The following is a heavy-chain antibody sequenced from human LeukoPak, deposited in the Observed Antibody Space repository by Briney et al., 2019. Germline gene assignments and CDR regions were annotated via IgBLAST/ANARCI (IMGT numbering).Heavy chain of an antibody. CDR1: GFTFSSYG. D-gene: IGHD1-26*01. CDR3: AKDVTQGGGSYHFDY. Sequence: GGSLRLSGAASGFTFSSYGMHWVRQAPGKGLEWVAFIRYDGSNKYYADSVKGRFTISRDNSKNTLYLQMNSLRAEDTAVYYCAKDVTQGGGSYHFDYWGQGTLVTVSS. J-gene: IGHJ4*02. CDR2: IRYDGSNK. V-gene: IGHV3-30*02.